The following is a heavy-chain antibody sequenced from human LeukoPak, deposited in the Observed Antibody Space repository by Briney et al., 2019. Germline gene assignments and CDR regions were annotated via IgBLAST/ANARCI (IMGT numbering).Heavy chain of an antibody. D-gene: IGHD3-10*01. V-gene: IGHV4-59*01. Sequence: SETLSLTCTVSGGSISNYYWYWMRQPPGKGLECIGYTYYSGNANYNPSLKSRVTISVDTSKNQFSLKLTSVTAADTAVYYCARQTFGALYFDSWGQGTLVIVSS. CDR2: TYYSGNA. J-gene: IGHJ4*02. CDR3: ARQTFGALYFDS. CDR1: GGSISNYY.